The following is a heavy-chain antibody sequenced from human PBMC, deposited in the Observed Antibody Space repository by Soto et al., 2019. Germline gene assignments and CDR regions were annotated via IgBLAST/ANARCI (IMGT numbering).Heavy chain of an antibody. CDR3: ARDSYGSGSYYTYYFDY. CDR1: GFTFSSYS. D-gene: IGHD3-10*01. CDR2: ISSSSSYI. Sequence: PGGSLRLSCAASGFTFSSYSMNWVRQAPGKGLEWVSSISSSSSYIYYADSVKGRFTISRDNAKNSLYLQMNSLRAEDTAVYYCARDSYGSGSYYTYYFDYWGQGTLVTVYS. V-gene: IGHV3-21*01. J-gene: IGHJ4*02.